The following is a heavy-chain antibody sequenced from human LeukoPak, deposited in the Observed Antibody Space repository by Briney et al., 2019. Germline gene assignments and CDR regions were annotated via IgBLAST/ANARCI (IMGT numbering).Heavy chain of an antibody. CDR1: GFTFSDYY. CDR2: ISSSGSTI. Sequence: GGSLRLSCAASGFTFSDYYMSWIRQAPGKGLEWVSYISSSGSTIYYADSVKGRFTISRDNAKNSLYLQMNSLRAEDTAVYYCARDPREGSLKVFDIWGQGTMVTVSS. D-gene: IGHD1-26*01. CDR3: ARDPREGSLKVFDI. J-gene: IGHJ3*02. V-gene: IGHV3-11*04.